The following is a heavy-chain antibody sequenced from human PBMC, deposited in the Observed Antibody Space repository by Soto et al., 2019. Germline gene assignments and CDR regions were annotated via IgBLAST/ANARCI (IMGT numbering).Heavy chain of an antibody. CDR1: GYTFTGYY. Sequence: ASVKVSCKASGYTFTGYYMHWVRQAPGQGLEWMGWINPNSGGTNYAQKFQGWVTMTRDTSISTAYMELSRLRSDDTAVYYCARDFRDSSGWYSFDYWGRGTLVTVSS. CDR3: ARDFRDSSGWYSFDY. J-gene: IGHJ4*02. CDR2: INPNSGGT. V-gene: IGHV1-2*04. D-gene: IGHD6-19*01.